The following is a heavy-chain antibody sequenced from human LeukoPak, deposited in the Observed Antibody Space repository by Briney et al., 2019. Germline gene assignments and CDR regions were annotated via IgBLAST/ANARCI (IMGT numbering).Heavy chain of an antibody. Sequence: SETLSLTRTVSGGSISSGGYYWSWIRQHPGKGLEWIGYIYYSGSTYYNPSLKSRVTISVDTSKNQFSLKLSSVTAADTAVYYCARVRTCSGGSCYAYYFDYWGQGTLVTVSS. V-gene: IGHV4-31*03. D-gene: IGHD2-15*01. J-gene: IGHJ4*02. CDR2: IYYSGST. CDR3: ARVRTCSGGSCYAYYFDY. CDR1: GGSISSGGYY.